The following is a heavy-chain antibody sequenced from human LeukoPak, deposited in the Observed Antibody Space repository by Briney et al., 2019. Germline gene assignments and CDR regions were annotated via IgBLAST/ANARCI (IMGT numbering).Heavy chain of an antibody. J-gene: IGHJ4*02. CDR2: INHSGST. CDR1: GGSFSGYY. V-gene: IGHV4-34*01. CDR3: AADSGSYDNGVY. D-gene: IGHD1-26*01. Sequence: PSETLSLTCAVYGGSFSGYYWSWIRQPPGKGLEWIGEINHSGSTNYNPSLKSRVTISVDTSKNQFSLKLSSVTAADTAVYYRAADSGSYDNGVYWGQGTLVTVSS.